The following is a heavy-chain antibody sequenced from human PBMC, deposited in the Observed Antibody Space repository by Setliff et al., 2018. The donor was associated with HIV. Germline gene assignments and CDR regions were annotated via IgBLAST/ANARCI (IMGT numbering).Heavy chain of an antibody. V-gene: IGHV1-18*01. CDR2: ISAYNGNT. CDR3: ARERWSRYCSSSSCDRDLDY. Sequence: ASVMVSCKASGYTFTSYGISWVRQAPGQGIEWMGWISAYNGNTNYAQNLQGRVTMTIDTSTSTAYMELRSLRSDDTAVYYCARERWSRYCSSSSCDRDLDYWGQGTLVTVSS. D-gene: IGHD2-2*01. CDR1: GYTFTSYG. J-gene: IGHJ4*02.